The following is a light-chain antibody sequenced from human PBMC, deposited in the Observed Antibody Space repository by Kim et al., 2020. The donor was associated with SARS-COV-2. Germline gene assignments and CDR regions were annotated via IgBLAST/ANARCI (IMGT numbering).Light chain of an antibody. CDR2: QIS. Sequence: PASISCRSSQSLVNRDGNTYLNWLQQRPGQSTRLLVYQISKRASGVPDRFSGSGSGNDFTLKISGVEAEDVGIYYCLQGTHWPKTFGQGTKLEI. J-gene: IGKJ2*01. CDR1: QSLVNRDGNTY. V-gene: IGKV2-30*01. CDR3: LQGTHWPKT.